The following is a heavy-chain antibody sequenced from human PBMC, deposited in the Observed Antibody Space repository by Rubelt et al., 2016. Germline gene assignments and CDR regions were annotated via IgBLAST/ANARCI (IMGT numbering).Heavy chain of an antibody. CDR2: IKQDGSEK. Sequence: EVQLVESGGGLVQPGGSLRLSCAASGFTFGNHWMSWIRQAPGKGLEWVANIKQDGSEKYYVDSVKGRFTISRDNAKNLLYLQMNIMTADDTALYYCARGDVTAHSAFDIWGQGTMVTVSS. V-gene: IGHV3-7*03. CDR3: ARGDVTAHSAFDI. J-gene: IGHJ3*02. D-gene: IGHD2-21*02. CDR1: GFTFGNHW.